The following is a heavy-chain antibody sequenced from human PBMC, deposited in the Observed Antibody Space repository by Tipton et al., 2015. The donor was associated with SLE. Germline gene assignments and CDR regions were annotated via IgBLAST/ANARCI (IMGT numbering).Heavy chain of an antibody. CDR1: GGSINRSTYY. CDR2: IYYTGST. Sequence: TLSLTCNVSGGSINRSTYYWGWIRQPPGKGLEWIGSIYYTGSTFYNPSLKSRVSISVDTSKKQFSLKLSSVTAADTAVYYCARGGCSGGSCLDYWGQGTLVTVSS. D-gene: IGHD2-15*01. J-gene: IGHJ4*02. CDR3: ARGGCSGGSCLDY. V-gene: IGHV4-39*07.